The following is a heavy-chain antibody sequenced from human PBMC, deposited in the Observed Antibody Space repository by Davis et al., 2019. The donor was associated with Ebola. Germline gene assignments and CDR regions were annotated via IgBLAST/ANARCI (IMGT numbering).Heavy chain of an antibody. D-gene: IGHD4-11*01. CDR1: GFTFSNYA. J-gene: IGHJ3*02. CDR2: ISSSINYI. CDR3: ARGRRLQADAFHI. Sequence: GGSLRLSCVASGFTFSNYAMNWVRQAPGKGLEWVSTISSSINYIYYAESVKGRFTISRDNAKNSLTLQMNSLGAEDTAVYYCARGRRLQADAFHIWGQGTMVTASS. V-gene: IGHV3-21*01.